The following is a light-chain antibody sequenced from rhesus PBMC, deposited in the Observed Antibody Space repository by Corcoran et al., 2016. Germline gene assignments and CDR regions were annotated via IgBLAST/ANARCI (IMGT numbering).Light chain of an antibody. V-gene: IGKV1-21*01. Sequence: DIQMTQSPSSLSASVGDRVTITCRASQGISSWLAWYQQKPGKAPKLLIYKASSLESWVPSRFSGSGSGTDFTLTISSLQPEDFAIYYLQQYNSAPLTFGGGTKVEIK. CDR3: QQYNSAPLT. CDR2: KAS. J-gene: IGKJ4*01. CDR1: QGISSW.